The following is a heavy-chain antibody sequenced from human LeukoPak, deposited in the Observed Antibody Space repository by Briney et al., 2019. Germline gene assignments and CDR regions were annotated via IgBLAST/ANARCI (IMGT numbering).Heavy chain of an antibody. CDR1: GFTFSSYS. J-gene: IGHJ4*02. Sequence: GGSLRLSCAASGFTFSSYSMNWVRQAPGKGLEWVSSISSSSSYIYYADSVKGRFTISRDNAKNSLYLQMNSLRAEDTAEYYCARDLYSGSYPDYWGQGTLVTVSS. CDR3: ARDLYSGSYPDY. V-gene: IGHV3-21*01. D-gene: IGHD1-26*01. CDR2: ISSSSSYI.